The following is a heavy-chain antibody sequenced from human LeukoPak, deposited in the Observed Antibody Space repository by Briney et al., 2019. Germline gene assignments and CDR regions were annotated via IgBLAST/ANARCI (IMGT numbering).Heavy chain of an antibody. D-gene: IGHD3-10*01. V-gene: IGHV3-23*01. CDR3: AKRASGSGTSLYYFDY. Sequence: PGGSLRLSCAASGFTVSSHYMSWVRQAPGKGLEWVSVISNSAGSTFYAASVTGRFTISRDNSKNKLYLQMNSLRAEDTAVYYCAKRASGSGTSLYYFDYWGQGTLVTVSS. J-gene: IGHJ4*02. CDR1: GFTVSSHY. CDR2: ISNSAGST.